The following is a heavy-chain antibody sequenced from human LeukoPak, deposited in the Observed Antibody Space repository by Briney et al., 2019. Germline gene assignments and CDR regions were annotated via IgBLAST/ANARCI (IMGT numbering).Heavy chain of an antibody. CDR2: VSSYNGDT. CDR3: ARDYRGYSGYGYFDY. CDR1: VYTFNNYG. D-gene: IGHD5-12*01. V-gene: IGHV1-18*01. Sequence: ASVRVSCKACVYTFNNYGISCVRQVPGQGLEWMGGVSSYNGDTNYAQKFQGRVTMSTDTSTSTAYMELRSLRSDDTAVYYCARDYRGYSGYGYFDYWGQGTLVTVSS. J-gene: IGHJ4*02.